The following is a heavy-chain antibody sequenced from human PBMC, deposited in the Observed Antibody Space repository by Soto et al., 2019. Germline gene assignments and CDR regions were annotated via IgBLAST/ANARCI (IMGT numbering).Heavy chain of an antibody. CDR3: ARATYSNAWYRFDL. CDR2: IKHDGSVQ. Sequence: GGSLRLSCEASGFTFSGYWMSWVRQAPGKGLGWVADIKHDGSVQYYVDSVKGRFTISRDNAKKLLFLQMNGLRAEDTALYYCARATYSNAWYRFDLSGKGTLVTVSS. D-gene: IGHD4-4*01. V-gene: IGHV3-7*03. J-gene: IGHJ4*02. CDR1: GFTFSGYW.